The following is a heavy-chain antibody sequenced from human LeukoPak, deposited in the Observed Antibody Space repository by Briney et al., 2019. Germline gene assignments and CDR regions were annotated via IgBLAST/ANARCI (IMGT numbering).Heavy chain of an antibody. CDR3: ARGFGSSWYIY. CDR1: GGSISSYY. J-gene: IGHJ4*02. V-gene: IGHV4-59*01. Sequence: TSETLSLTCTVSGGSISSYYWSWIRQPPGKGLEWIGHTYYSGSTNYNPSLKSRVTISVDTSKKQFSLKLSSVTAADTAVYYCARGFGSSWYIYWGQGTLVTVSS. D-gene: IGHD6-13*01. CDR2: TYYSGST.